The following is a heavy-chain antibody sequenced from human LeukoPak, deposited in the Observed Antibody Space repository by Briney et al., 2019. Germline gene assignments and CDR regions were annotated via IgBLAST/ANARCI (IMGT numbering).Heavy chain of an antibody. V-gene: IGHV3-23*01. CDR3: AKSTGSSLVATSDY. D-gene: IGHD5-12*01. CDR2: IVGSGDSS. CDR1: GFNFNEYA. Sequence: GGSLRLSCVASGFNFNEYAMAWVRQAPGKRPQWVSSIVGSGDSSVYADSVKGRFTISRDNSKHTLYLQLNSLRVEDAAVYYCAKSTGSSLVATSDYWGQGTLVTVSS. J-gene: IGHJ4*02.